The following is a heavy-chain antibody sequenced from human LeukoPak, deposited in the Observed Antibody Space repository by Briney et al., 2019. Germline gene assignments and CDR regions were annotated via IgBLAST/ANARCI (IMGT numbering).Heavy chain of an antibody. J-gene: IGHJ4*02. D-gene: IGHD6-13*01. CDR3: ARGSVSSSSWYPETDY. Sequence: PGGSLRLSCAASGFTVSSNYMSWVRQAPGKGLEGVSVIYSGGSTYYADSVKGRFTISRDNSKNTLYLQMNSLRAEDTAVYYCARGSVSSSSWYPETDYWGQGTLVTVSS. V-gene: IGHV3-53*01. CDR1: GFTVSSNY. CDR2: IYSGGST.